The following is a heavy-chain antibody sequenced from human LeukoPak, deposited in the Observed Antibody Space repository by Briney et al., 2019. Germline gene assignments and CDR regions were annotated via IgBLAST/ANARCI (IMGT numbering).Heavy chain of an antibody. CDR1: GYTFTGYY. V-gene: IGHV1-2*02. CDR2: INPNTGGT. D-gene: IGHD6-13*01. CDR3: ARSLGYSSSRYS. J-gene: IGHJ5*02. Sequence: ASVKVSCKASGYTFTGYYMYWVRQAPGQGLEWMGFINPNTGGTIYAQKFQARVTMTRDTSISTAYMELSRLRSDDTAVYYCARSLGYSSSRYSWGQGTLVTVSS.